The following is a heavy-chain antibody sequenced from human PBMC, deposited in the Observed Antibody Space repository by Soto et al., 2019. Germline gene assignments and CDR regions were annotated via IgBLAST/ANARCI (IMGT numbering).Heavy chain of an antibody. CDR1: GFNFSSYA. J-gene: IGHJ4*02. V-gene: IGHV3-23*01. CDR3: AKGPNGDYVGAFDS. D-gene: IGHD4-17*01. CDR2: ITGSGAGT. Sequence: GGSLRLSCAASGFNFSSYAMTWVRQAPGKGLEYVSSITGSGAGTVYADSVKGRFTISRDNSKNMLYLQLSSLRAEDTAIYFCAKGPNGDYVGAFDSWGQGSLVTVSS.